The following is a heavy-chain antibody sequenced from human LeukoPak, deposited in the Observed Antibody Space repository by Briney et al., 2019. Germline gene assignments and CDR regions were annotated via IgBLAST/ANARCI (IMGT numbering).Heavy chain of an antibody. CDR3: ARDWPDRRAGVGDY. CDR2: MNPNSGNT. CDR1: GYTFTSYD. D-gene: IGHD6-19*01. J-gene: IGHJ4*02. V-gene: IGHV1-8*01. Sequence: GASVKVSCKASGYTFTSYDINWVRQATGQGLEWMGWMNPNSGNTGYAQKFQGRVTMTTDTSTSTAYMELRSLRSDDTAVYYCARDWPDRRAGVGDYWGQGTLVTVSS.